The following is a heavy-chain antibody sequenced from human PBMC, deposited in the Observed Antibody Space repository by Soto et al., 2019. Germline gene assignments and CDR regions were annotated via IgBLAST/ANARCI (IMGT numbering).Heavy chain of an antibody. CDR3: ARDGIYSGSFSLFDY. Sequence: ASVKVSCKASGYTFTTYGISWVRQAPGQGLEWMGWISGSSGSTKYAQKLQGRVTLTTDTSTTTAYMELRSLRADDTAVYYCARDGIYSGSFSLFDYWGQGTLVTVSS. CDR1: GYTFTTYG. J-gene: IGHJ4*02. V-gene: IGHV1-18*01. CDR2: ISGSSGST. D-gene: IGHD1-26*01.